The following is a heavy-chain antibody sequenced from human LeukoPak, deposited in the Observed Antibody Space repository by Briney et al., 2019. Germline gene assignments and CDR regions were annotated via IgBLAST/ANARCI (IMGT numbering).Heavy chain of an antibody. CDR2: ISASGGST. Sequence: GGSLRLSCAASGFTFSSYAMNWVRQAPGKGLEWVSTISASGGSTYYADSVKGRFTFSRDNSENTLYLQMNGLRAEDTAVYYCAGGTGLPPANYFYYGMDVWGQGTTVTVSS. CDR3: AGGTGLPPANYFYYGMDV. D-gene: IGHD3/OR15-3a*01. V-gene: IGHV3-23*01. J-gene: IGHJ6*02. CDR1: GFTFSSYA.